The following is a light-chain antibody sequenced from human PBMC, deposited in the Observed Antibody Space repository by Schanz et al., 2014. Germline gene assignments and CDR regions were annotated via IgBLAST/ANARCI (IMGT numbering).Light chain of an antibody. V-gene: IGKV3-15*01. CDR1: QSVSSN. CDR3: QQYGTSPPIT. J-gene: IGKJ4*01. Sequence: EIVLTQSPATLSVSPGERATLSCRARQSVSSNLAWYQQKPGQAPRLLIYGASTRATGIPARFSGSGSGTEFTLTISSLQSEDFAVYYCQQYGTSPPITFGGGTKVEIK. CDR2: GAS.